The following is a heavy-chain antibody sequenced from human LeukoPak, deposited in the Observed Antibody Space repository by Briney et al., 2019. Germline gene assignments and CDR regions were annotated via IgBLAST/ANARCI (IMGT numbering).Heavy chain of an antibody. CDR3: ARSWVSPYYYDSSGYPLGAFDI. CDR2: IYHSGST. D-gene: IGHD3-22*01. V-gene: IGHV4-30-2*01. J-gene: IGHJ3*02. Sequence: PSETLSLTCAVSGGSISSGGYSWSWIRQPPGKGLEWIGYIYHSGSTYYNPSLKSRVTISVDRSKNQFSLKLSSVTAADTAVYYCARSWVSPYYYDSSGYPLGAFDIWGQGTMVTVSS. CDR1: GGSISSGGYS.